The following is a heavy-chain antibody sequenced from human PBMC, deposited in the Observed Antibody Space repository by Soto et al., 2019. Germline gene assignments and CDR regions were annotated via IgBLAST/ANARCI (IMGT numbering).Heavy chain of an antibody. CDR1: GYSISSGYY. CDR3: ARHTRNQFDP. CDR2: IYHSGST. J-gene: IGHJ5*02. Sequence: KPSETLSLTCAVSGYSISSGYYWGWIRQPPGKGLEWIGSIYHSGSTYYNPSLKSRVTISVDTSKNQFSLKLGSVTAADTAVYYCARHTRNQFDPWGQGTLVTVSS. V-gene: IGHV4-38-2*01.